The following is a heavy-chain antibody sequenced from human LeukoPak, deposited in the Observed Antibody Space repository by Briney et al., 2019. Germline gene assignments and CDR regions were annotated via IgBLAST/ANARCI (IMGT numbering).Heavy chain of an antibody. CDR1: GFTFSNAW. V-gene: IGHV3-15*01. CDR2: IKSKTDGGTT. D-gene: IGHD3-3*01. J-gene: IGHJ4*02. CDR3: TTDQTIFGVVIADIDY. Sequence: GGSLRLSCAASGFTFSNAWMSWVRQAPGKGLEWVGRIKSKTDGGTTDYAAPVKGRFTISRDDSKNTLYLQMNSLKTEDTAVYYRTTDQTIFGVVIADIDYWGQGTLVTASS.